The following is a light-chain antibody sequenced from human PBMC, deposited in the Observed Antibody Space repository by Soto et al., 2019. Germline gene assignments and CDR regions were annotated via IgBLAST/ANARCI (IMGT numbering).Light chain of an antibody. J-gene: IGKJ2*01. CDR3: QQYNTYPYT. V-gene: IGKV1-5*01. CDR2: DAS. CDR1: QSISRS. Sequence: DIQMTQSPSTLSASVGDRVTVACRASQSISRSLAWYQQKPGKAPKVMIYDASSLGSGVPSRFSGSGSETEFTLTISSLQPDDFATYFWQQYNTYPYTFGQGTRLEIK.